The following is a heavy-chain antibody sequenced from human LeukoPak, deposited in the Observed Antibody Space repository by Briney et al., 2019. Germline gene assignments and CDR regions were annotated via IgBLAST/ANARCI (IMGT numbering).Heavy chain of an antibody. Sequence: GGSLRLSCAASGFTFSDYYMSWIRQAPGKGLEWVSYISSSGSTTYYTDSVKGRFTISRDNAKNSLYLQMNSLRAEDTAVYYCARVGTLAAAGTVDYWGQGTLVTVSS. CDR1: GFTFSDYY. D-gene: IGHD6-13*01. V-gene: IGHV3-11*01. CDR3: ARVGTLAAAGTVDY. CDR2: ISSSGSTT. J-gene: IGHJ4*02.